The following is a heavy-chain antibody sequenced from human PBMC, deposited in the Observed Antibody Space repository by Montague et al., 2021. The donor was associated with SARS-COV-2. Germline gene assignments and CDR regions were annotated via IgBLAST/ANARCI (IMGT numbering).Heavy chain of an antibody. Sequence: SLRLSCAASGFAFFNFDMAWVRQAPGRGLEWISDISSSGATILYADSLKGRFTISRDNIQKSLYLQMNSLRAEDTAVYYCATNKYCTLHDCLHGRHYFDHGRGGPVVRLSS. CDR1: GFAFFNFD. CDR2: ISSSGATI. D-gene: IGHD2-8*01. V-gene: IGHV3-48*03. J-gene: IGHJ4*02. CDR3: ATNKYCTLHDCLHGRHYFDH.